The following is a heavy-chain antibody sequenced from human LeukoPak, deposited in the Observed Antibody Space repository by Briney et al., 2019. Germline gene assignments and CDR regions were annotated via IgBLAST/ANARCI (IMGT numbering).Heavy chain of an antibody. CDR3: ARVLHCSGGSCPILYYYYYGMDV. D-gene: IGHD2-15*01. J-gene: IGHJ6*02. CDR2: INAGNGNT. CDR1: GYTFTSYA. V-gene: IGHV1-3*01. Sequence: GASVKVSCKASGYTFTSYAMHRVRQAPGQRLEWMGWINAGNGNTKYSQKFQGRVTITRDTSASTAYMELSSLRSEDTAVYYCARVLHCSGGSCPILYYYYYGMDVWGQGTTVTVSS.